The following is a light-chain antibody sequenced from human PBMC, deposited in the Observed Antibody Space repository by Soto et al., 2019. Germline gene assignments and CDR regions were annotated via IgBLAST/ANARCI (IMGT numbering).Light chain of an antibody. V-gene: IGKV3-20*01. CDR3: QHYDSSLWT. CDR1: QSISSSS. J-gene: IGKJ1*01. CDR2: VAS. Sequence: EIEMTQSPGTLSLSPGERATLSCRASQSISSSSLAWYQQRPGQAPRLLIYVASSRATGIPDRFSGSGSGTDFTLTISRLEPEDFAVYYCQHYDSSLWTFGQGTNVDIK.